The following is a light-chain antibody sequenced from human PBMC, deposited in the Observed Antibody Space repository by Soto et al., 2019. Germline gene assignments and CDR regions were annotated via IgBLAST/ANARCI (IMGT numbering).Light chain of an antibody. Sequence: QSVLTQPASVSGSPGQSVTISCTGASSDVGSYDYVSWYQHYPGKAPKLMIYGVRNRPSGVSSRFSGSKSGNTASLTISGLQAEDEADYYCSSYASSSALVFGGGTKLTVL. CDR3: SSYASSSALV. CDR2: GVR. J-gene: IGLJ3*02. V-gene: IGLV2-14*01. CDR1: SSDVGSYDY.